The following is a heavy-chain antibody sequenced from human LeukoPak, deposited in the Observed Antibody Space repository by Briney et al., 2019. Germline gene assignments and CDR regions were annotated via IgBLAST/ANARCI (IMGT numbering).Heavy chain of an antibody. CDR2: INGDESEK. Sequence: GGSLRVSCAPSGFTFSSYWISWVRQAPGKGLEWVANINGDESEKYYVDSVKARFTISRDNAKNSLYLQMNSLRVDDTAIYYCSRGEGDDYWGQGTLVTVSS. CDR1: GFTFSSYW. V-gene: IGHV3-7*01. CDR3: SRGEGDDY. J-gene: IGHJ4*02. D-gene: IGHD3-10*01.